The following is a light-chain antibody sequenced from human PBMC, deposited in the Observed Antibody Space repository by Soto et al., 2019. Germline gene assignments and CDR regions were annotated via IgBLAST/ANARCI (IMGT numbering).Light chain of an antibody. CDR3: QQYGSSLPGIT. CDR1: QSVSSSY. CDR2: GAS. Sequence: ESGVPQSPGSLSLSSGQRASLSCRASQSVSSSYLAWYQQKPGQAPRLLIYGASSRATGIPDRFSGSGSGTDFTLTISRLEPEDFAVYYCQQYGSSLPGITFGQGTRLEIK. J-gene: IGKJ5*01. V-gene: IGKV3-20*01.